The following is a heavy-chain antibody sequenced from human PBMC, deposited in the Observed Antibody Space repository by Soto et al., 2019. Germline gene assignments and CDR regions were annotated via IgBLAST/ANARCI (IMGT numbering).Heavy chain of an antibody. V-gene: IGHV4-61*01. CDR2: IYYSGST. CDR1: GGSVSSGSYY. Sequence: SETLSLTCTVSGGSVSSGSYYWSWIRQPPGKGLEWIGYIYYSGSTNYNPSLKSRVTISVDTSKNQFSLKLSSVTAADTAVYYCARRWNYYDSSGYPYDAFDIWGQGTMVPVSS. CDR3: ARRWNYYDSSGYPYDAFDI. D-gene: IGHD3-22*01. J-gene: IGHJ3*02.